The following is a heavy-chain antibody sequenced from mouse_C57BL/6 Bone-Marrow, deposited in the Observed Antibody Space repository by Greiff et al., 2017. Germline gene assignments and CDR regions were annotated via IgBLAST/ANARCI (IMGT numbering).Heavy chain of an antibody. Sequence: QVQLQQPGAELVRPGTSVKLSCKASGYTFTSYWMHWVKQRPGQGLEWIGVIDPSDSYTNYNQKFKGKATLTVDTSSSTPYMQLSSLTSEDSAVYYCARTLLRIAYWGQGTLVTVSA. V-gene: IGHV1-59*01. CDR2: IDPSDSYT. J-gene: IGHJ3*01. CDR1: GYTFTSYW. CDR3: ARTLLRIAY. D-gene: IGHD1-2*01.